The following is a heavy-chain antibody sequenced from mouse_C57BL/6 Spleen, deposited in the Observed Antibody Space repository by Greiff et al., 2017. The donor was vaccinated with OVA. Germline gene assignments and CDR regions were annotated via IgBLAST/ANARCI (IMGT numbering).Heavy chain of an antibody. Sequence: EVKLVESGGDLVKPGGSLKLSCAASGFTFSSYGMSWVRQTPDKRLEWVATISSGGSYTYYPDSVKGRFTISRDNAKNTLYLQMSSLKSEDTAMYYCARAYYGSSYFDYWGQGTTLTVSS. D-gene: IGHD1-1*01. CDR2: ISSGGSYT. CDR1: GFTFSSYG. V-gene: IGHV5-6*01. J-gene: IGHJ2*01. CDR3: ARAYYGSSYFDY.